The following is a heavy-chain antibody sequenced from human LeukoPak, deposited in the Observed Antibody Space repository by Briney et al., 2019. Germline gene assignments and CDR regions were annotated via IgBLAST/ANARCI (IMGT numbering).Heavy chain of an antibody. CDR3: ARKYYYDSSGYYTYFDY. V-gene: IGHV3-21*01. CDR1: GGSISSSN. J-gene: IGHJ4*02. CDR2: ISSSSSYI. D-gene: IGHD3-22*01. Sequence: ETLSLTCAVSGGSISSSNWWSWVRPPPGKGLEWVSSISSSSSYIYYADSVKGRFTISRDNAKNSLYLQMNSLRAEDTAVYYCARKYYYDSSGYYTYFDYWGQGTLVTVSS.